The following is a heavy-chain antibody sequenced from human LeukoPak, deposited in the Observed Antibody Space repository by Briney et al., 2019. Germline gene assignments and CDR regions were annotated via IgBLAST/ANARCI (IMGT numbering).Heavy chain of an antibody. V-gene: IGHV3-7*03. D-gene: IGHD4-23*01. CDR2: IKQDGSEK. CDR3: ARTRRWYFDY. CDR1: GFIFTNYF. Sequence: GGSLRLSCAASGFIFTNYFMSWVRQAPGKGLEWVANIKQDGSEKYYVDSVKGRFTISRDNAKNSLYLQMNSLRAEDTAVYYCARTRRWYFDYWGQGTLVTVSS. J-gene: IGHJ4*02.